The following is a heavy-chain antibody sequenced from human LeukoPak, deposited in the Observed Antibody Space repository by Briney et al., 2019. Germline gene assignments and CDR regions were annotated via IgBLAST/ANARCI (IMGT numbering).Heavy chain of an antibody. Sequence: SETLSLTCAVYGGSFSGYYWSWIRQPPGKGLEWIGEINHSGSTNYNPSLKSRVTISVDTSKNQFSLKLSSVTAADTAVYYCARRNYDYVWGSYRYTFDYWGQGTLVTVSS. CDR3: ARRNYDYVWGSYRYTFDY. CDR2: INHSGST. CDR1: GGSFSGYY. D-gene: IGHD3-16*02. J-gene: IGHJ4*02. V-gene: IGHV4-34*01.